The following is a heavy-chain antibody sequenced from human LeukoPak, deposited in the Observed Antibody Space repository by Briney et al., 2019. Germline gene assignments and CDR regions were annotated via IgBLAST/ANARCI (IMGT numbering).Heavy chain of an antibody. Sequence: GGSLRLSCAASGFTFSSYSMNWVRQAPGKGLEWVSSISSSSSYIYYADSVKGRFTISRDNAKNSLYLQINSLRAEDTAVYYCARDPVTIFGVVPADDAFDIWGLGTMVTVSS. V-gene: IGHV3-21*01. CDR3: ARDPVTIFGVVPADDAFDI. J-gene: IGHJ3*02. CDR2: ISSSSSYI. CDR1: GFTFSSYS. D-gene: IGHD3-3*01.